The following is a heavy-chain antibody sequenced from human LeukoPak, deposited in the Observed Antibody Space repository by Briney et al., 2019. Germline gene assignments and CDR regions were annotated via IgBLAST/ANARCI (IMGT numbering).Heavy chain of an antibody. CDR1: GFTFSSSA. CDR2: ISGSGDRT. J-gene: IGHJ4*02. Sequence: GGSLRLSCAASGFTFSSSAMSWVRQAPGKGLEWVSTISGSGDRTYYADSVKGRFTISRDNSKNTLYLQMNSLRAEDTAVYYCAKDRGYSGYDHFDYWGQGTLVTVSS. CDR3: AKDRGYSGYDHFDY. V-gene: IGHV3-23*01. D-gene: IGHD5-12*01.